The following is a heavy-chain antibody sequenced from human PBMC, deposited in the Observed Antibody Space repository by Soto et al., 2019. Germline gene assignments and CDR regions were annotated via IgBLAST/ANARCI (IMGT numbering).Heavy chain of an antibody. V-gene: IGHV3-33*01. CDR3: AIGDAWTDAAVDI. CDR2: IWKAENSK. J-gene: IGHJ3*02. CDR1: GFGGSNYG. D-gene: IGHD5-12*01. Sequence: QVQLVESGGGGVQTGESLRLSCASSGFGGSNYGMHWVRQSPGKGLGWVAVIWKAENSKYYRDSVKGRLTISRDNSKKTVDVQMSSLRGEDPSVYYGAIGDAWTDAAVDIWWQGTTISVSS.